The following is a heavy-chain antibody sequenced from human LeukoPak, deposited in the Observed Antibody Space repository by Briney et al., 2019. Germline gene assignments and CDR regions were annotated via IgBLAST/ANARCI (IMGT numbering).Heavy chain of an antibody. V-gene: IGHV1-2*02. CDR1: GYTFTDYY. D-gene: IGHD3-10*01. J-gene: IGHJ4*02. Sequence: EASVKVSCKASGYTFTDYYMHWVRQGPGHGLEWMGWIYPDSGGTNYAQKFQGRVTMTRDTSISTAYMGLSRLTSDDTAVYYCARGRSDYYLDSWGQGTLVTVSS. CDR3: ARGRSDYYLDS. CDR2: IYPDSGGT.